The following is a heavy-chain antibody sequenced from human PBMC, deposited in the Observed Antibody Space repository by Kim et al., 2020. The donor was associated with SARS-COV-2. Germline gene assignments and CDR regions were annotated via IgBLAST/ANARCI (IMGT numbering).Heavy chain of an antibody. V-gene: IGHV3-74*01. Sequence: NNADTVPNSADSVKGRFTISRDNAKNTVYMQMNSLRAEDAAMYYCTRDMDVWGQGTLVTVSS. D-gene: IGHD3-10*01. CDR3: TRDMDV. CDR2: NNADTVP. J-gene: IGHJ4*02.